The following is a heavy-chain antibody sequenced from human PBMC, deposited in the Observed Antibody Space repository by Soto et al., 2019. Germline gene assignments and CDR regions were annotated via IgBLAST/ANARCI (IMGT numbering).Heavy chain of an antibody. CDR1: GGSVISGSYY. CDR2: IYYSGST. J-gene: IGHJ4*02. CDR3: ARDSKRGYSGYDKLDY. D-gene: IGHD5-12*01. V-gene: IGHV4-61*01. Sequence: SETLSLTCTVSGGSVISGSYYWSWIRQSPGKGLEWIGYIYYSGSTNYNPSLKSRVTISVDTSKNQFSLKLTSVTAADTAVYYCARDSKRGYSGYDKLDYWGQGTLVTVSS.